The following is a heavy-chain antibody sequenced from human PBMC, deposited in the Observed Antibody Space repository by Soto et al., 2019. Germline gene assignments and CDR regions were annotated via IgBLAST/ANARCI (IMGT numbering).Heavy chain of an antibody. CDR1: RRYISGSY. CDR2: IYYSGSS. V-gene: IGHV4-59*08. CDR3: ARHSNEYRKSLDY. Sequence: PSATLSLTCTVSRRYISGSYWSWIRQPPGKGLEWIAYIYYSGSSNSNPSLKSRVTISVDTSKNQFSLKLSSVTAADTAVYYCARHSNEYRKSLDYWGQGTLVTVS. J-gene: IGHJ4*02. D-gene: IGHD1-1*01.